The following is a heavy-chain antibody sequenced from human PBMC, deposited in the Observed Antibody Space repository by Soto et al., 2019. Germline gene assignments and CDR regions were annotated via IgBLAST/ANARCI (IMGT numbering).Heavy chain of an antibody. Sequence: EVQLVESGGGLVQPGGSLRLSCAASGFTVSSNYMSWVRQAPGKGLEWVSVIYSGGSTYYADSVKGRFTISRDNSKNTLYLQMNSLRAEDTAVYYCARAGQRYCSGGSCLDYFDYWGQGTLVTVSS. CDR2: IYSGGST. CDR3: ARAGQRYCSGGSCLDYFDY. V-gene: IGHV3-66*01. CDR1: GFTVSSNY. J-gene: IGHJ4*02. D-gene: IGHD2-15*01.